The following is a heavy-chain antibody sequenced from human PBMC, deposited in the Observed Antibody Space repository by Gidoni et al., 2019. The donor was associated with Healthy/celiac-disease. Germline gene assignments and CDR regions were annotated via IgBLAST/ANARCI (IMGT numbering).Heavy chain of an antibody. J-gene: IGHJ4*02. CDR3: ALSVDEVHCSSTSCYKGEDY. CDR1: GGTFSSYA. D-gene: IGHD2-2*02. V-gene: IGHV1-69*01. Sequence: QVQLVQSGAEVKKPGSSVKVSCKASGGTFSSYAISWVRQAPGQGLEWMGGIIPIFGTANYAQKSQGRVTITADESTSTAYMELSSLRSEDTAVYYCALSVDEVHCSSTSCYKGEDYWGQGTLVTVSS. CDR2: IIPIFGTA.